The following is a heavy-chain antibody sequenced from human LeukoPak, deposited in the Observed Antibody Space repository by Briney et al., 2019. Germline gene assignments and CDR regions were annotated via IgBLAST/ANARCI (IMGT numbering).Heavy chain of an antibody. Sequence: GGSLRLSCATSGFFFTSYDMNWARQAPGKGLEWVSSISASSTYIYYADSVKGRFTISRDSANDSLDLQMNSLTAEDTAVYYCARGISAGFHSYMDVWGKGTTVTVS. J-gene: IGHJ6*03. V-gene: IGHV3-21*01. CDR3: ARGISAGFHSYMDV. CDR2: ISASSTYI. CDR1: GFFFTSYD. D-gene: IGHD3-10*01.